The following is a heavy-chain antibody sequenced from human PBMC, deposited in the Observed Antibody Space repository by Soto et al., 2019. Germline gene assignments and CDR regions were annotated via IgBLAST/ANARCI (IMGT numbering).Heavy chain of an antibody. CDR1: GFTFSDYD. Sequence: QVQLVESGGGVVQPGTSLRLSCAAFGFTFSDYDVHWVRQAPGKGLEWVAVVSYDGSNKYYADSVKGRFTISRDNSKNTLYLQMNSLRAEDTAVYYCAVDYDSDSWGQGTSVTVSS. CDR2: VSYDGSNK. J-gene: IGHJ4*02. CDR3: AVDYDSDS. D-gene: IGHD3-10*01. V-gene: IGHV3-30-3*01.